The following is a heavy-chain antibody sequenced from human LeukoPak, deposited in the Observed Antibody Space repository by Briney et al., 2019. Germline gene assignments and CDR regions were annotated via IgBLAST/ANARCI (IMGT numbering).Heavy chain of an antibody. Sequence: PGGSLRLSCAASGFTFSSYGMSWVRQAPGKGLEWVSAISGSGGSTYYADSVKGRFTISRDNAKNSLYLQMNSLRAEDTAVYYCARAGYCSGGSCYSEENWFDPWGQGTLVTVSS. J-gene: IGHJ5*02. D-gene: IGHD2-15*01. CDR2: ISGSGGST. V-gene: IGHV3-23*01. CDR3: ARAGYCSGGSCYSEENWFDP. CDR1: GFTFSSYG.